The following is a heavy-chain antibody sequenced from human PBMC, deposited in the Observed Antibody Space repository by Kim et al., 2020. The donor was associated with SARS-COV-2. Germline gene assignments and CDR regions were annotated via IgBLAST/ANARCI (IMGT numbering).Heavy chain of an antibody. D-gene: IGHD3-22*01. V-gene: IGHV3-74*01. CDR1: GFTFSTYC. CDR2: INNDATRI. CDR3: VRDPPWFYYDSSGQFDY. Sequence: GGSLRLSCAASGFTFSTYCMNWVRQAPGKGLVWVARINNDATRINYADSVKGRFTISRDNAKNMLFLQMSSLRAEDTAVYYCVRDPPWFYYDSSGQFDYWGQGTLLTVSS. J-gene: IGHJ4*02.